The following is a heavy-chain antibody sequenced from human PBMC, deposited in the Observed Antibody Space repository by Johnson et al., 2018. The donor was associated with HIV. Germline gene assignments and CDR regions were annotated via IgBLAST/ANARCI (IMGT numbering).Heavy chain of an antibody. CDR1: GFTVSSNE. CDR3: ARDQGGNHNAFDI. CDR2: ISGGST. V-gene: IGHV3-38-3*01. J-gene: IGHJ3*02. Sequence: VQLVESGGGVVQPGRSLRLSCAASGFTVSSNEMSWVRQAPGKGLEWVSSISGGSTYYADSRKGRFTISRDNSKNTLHLQMNSLRAEDTAVYYCARDQGGNHNAFDIWGQGTMVTVSS. D-gene: IGHD1-14*01.